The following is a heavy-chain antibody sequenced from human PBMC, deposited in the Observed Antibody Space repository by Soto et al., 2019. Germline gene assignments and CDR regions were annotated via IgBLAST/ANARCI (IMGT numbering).Heavy chain of an antibody. CDR1: GGSISSYY. CDR3: ARHVWSGYSFDY. CDR2: IYYSGST. J-gene: IGHJ4*02. V-gene: IGHV4-59*08. D-gene: IGHD3-3*01. Sequence: QVQLQESGPGLVKPSETLSLTCTVSGGSISSYYWSWIRQPPGEGLEWIGYIYYSGSTNYNPSLKSRVTIAVDTSKNQFSPKLSSVTAADTAVYYCARHVWSGYSFDYWGQGTLVTVSS.